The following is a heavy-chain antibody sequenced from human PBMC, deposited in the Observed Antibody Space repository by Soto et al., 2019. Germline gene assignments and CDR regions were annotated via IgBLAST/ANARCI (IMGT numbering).Heavy chain of an antibody. J-gene: IGHJ4*02. CDR1: GFTFSGST. CDR3: TKEGAAHDY. D-gene: IGHD1-26*01. CDR2: IRTNTKNYAT. Sequence: EVQLVESGGGLVQPGGSLKLSCAASGFTFSGSTMHWVRQASGKGLEWIGRIRTNTKNYATAYAVSLKGRFTISRDDSENTAYLQMDSPKTEDTALYYCTKEGAAHDYWGQGTLVTVSS. V-gene: IGHV3-73*02.